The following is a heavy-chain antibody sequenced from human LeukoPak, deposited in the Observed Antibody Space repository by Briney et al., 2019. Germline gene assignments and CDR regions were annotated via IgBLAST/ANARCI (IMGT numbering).Heavy chain of an antibody. V-gene: IGHV3-23*01. J-gene: IGHJ4*02. D-gene: IGHD2-15*01. Sequence: GGSLRLSCAASGLTFSSYAMSWVRQAPGKGLQWVSVISGSGSTYYADSVKGRFTISRDNSKNTLYLQMNSLRAEDTAVYYCAKSGLNRFDYWGQGTLVSVSS. CDR2: ISGSGST. CDR3: AKSGLNRFDY. CDR1: GLTFSSYA.